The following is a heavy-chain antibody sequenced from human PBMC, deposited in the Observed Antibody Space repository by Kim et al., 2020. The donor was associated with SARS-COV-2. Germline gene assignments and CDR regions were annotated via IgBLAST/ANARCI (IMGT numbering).Heavy chain of an antibody. CDR3: ARASITMIVVVNAFDI. Sequence: SETLSLTCTVSGGSISSGGYYWSWIRQHPGKGLEWIGYIYYSGITYYNPSLKSRVTISVDTSKNQFSLKLSSVTAADTAVYYCARASITMIVVVNAFDIWGQGTMVTVSS. D-gene: IGHD3-22*01. CDR1: GGSISSGGYY. V-gene: IGHV4-31*03. CDR2: IYYSGIT. J-gene: IGHJ3*02.